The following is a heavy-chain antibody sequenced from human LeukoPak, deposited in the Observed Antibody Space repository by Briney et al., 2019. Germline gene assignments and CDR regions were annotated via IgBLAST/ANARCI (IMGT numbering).Heavy chain of an antibody. CDR1: GFTFSGPA. CDR3: TRHSRGIAVVPFDY. D-gene: IGHD6-19*01. CDR2: IRSKADSHAT. J-gene: IGHJ4*02. Sequence: GSLKLSCAASGFTFSGPAIHWVRQASGKGLEWVGHIRSKADSHATSYAASVKGRFTISRDDSKNTAYLQMNSLKTEDTAVYYCTRHSRGIAVVPFDYWGQGTLVTVSS. V-gene: IGHV3-73*01.